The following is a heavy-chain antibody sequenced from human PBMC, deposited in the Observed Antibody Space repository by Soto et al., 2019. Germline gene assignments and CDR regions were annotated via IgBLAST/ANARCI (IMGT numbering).Heavy chain of an antibody. D-gene: IGHD6-19*01. J-gene: IGHJ6*02. CDR3: ARHIAVAGTYGMDV. V-gene: IGHV5-51*01. Sequence: GESLKISCKGSGNSFTTYWIAWVRQTPGKGLEWMGIIYPGDSDTRYSPSFQGQVTISADKSITTAYLRWSSLKASDTAMYYCARHIAVAGTYGMDVWGQGTTVTVSS. CDR1: GNSFTTYW. CDR2: IYPGDSDT.